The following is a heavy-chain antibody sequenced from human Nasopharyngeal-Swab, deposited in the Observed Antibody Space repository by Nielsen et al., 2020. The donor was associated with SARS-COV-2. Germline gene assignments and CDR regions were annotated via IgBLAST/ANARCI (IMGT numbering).Heavy chain of an antibody. D-gene: IGHD2-2*01. CDR2: IYPSDSDT. CDR3: ARHGGFCSSTNCYGGWFDP. CDR1: GYTFSSYW. V-gene: IGHV5-51*01. Sequence: GESLKISCQGSGYTFSSYWIAWVRQMPGKGLEWMGMIYPSDSDTRYGPYFQGQVTMSVDKSINTAYLHWSSLKASDTAMYYCARHGGFCSSTNCYGGWFDPWGQGTQVIVSS. J-gene: IGHJ5*02.